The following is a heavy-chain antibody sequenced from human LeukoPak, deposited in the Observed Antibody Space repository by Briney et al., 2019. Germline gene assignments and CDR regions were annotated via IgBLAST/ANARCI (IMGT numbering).Heavy chain of an antibody. Sequence: PGGSLRLSCAASGFIVSSYYMSWVRQAPGKGLEWVANIKQDGSEKFYVDSVKGRFTISRDNAKNSVYLQMNSLRAEDTAVYYCTTDLVSSIDYWGQGTLVTVSS. CDR2: IKQDGSEK. CDR3: TTDLVSSIDY. CDR1: GFIVSSYY. D-gene: IGHD6-13*01. V-gene: IGHV3-7*01. J-gene: IGHJ4*02.